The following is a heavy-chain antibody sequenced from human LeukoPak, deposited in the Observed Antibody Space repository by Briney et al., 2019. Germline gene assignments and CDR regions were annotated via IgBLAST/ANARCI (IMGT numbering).Heavy chain of an antibody. Sequence: SETLSLTCTVSGGSISSSSYYWGWIRQPPGKGLEWLGSIYYSGSTYYNPSLKSRVTISVDTSKNQFSLKLSSVTAADTAVYYCARGPYSSSWYDSEYFQHWGQGTLVTVSS. J-gene: IGHJ1*01. V-gene: IGHV4-39*01. CDR1: GGSISSSSYY. CDR2: IYYSGST. D-gene: IGHD6-13*01. CDR3: ARGPYSSSWYDSEYFQH.